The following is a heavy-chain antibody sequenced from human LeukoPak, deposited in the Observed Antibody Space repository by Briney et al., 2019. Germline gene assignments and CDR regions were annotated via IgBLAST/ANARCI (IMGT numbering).Heavy chain of an antibody. V-gene: IGHV1-8*02. CDR1: GYTFTGYY. D-gene: IGHD3-9*01. CDR2: MNPNSGNT. CDR3: ARGIRRYFDWLSTSYYFDY. J-gene: IGHJ4*02. Sequence: ASVKVSCKASGYTFTGYYMHWVRQATGQGLEWMGWMNPNSGNTGYAQEFQGRVTMTRNTSISTAYMELSSLRSEDTAVYYCARGIRRYFDWLSTSYYFDYWGQGTLVTVSS.